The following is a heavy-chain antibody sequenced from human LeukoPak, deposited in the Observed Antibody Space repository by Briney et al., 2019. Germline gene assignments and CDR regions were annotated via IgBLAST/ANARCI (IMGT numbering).Heavy chain of an antibody. V-gene: IGHV3-66*02. D-gene: IGHD5-12*01. CDR2: LYSAGNT. Sequence: GGSLRLSCAASGFTVSSNYMNWVRQAPGKGLEWVSVLYSAGNTYYADSVKGRFTISRDNSKNTLFLQMGSLRAEDTAVYYCARARDYIVVDFWGQGTLVTVSS. CDR3: ARARDYIVVDF. J-gene: IGHJ4*02. CDR1: GFTVSSNY.